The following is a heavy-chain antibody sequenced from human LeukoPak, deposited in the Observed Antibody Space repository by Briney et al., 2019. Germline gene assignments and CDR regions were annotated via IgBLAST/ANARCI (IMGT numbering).Heavy chain of an antibody. CDR3: AKDLVAAAGTNYYYYYGMDV. CDR1: GFTFSSYG. Sequence: PGGSLRLSCAASGFTFSSYGMHWVRQAPGKGLEWVAVISYDGSNKYYADSVKGRFTISRGNSKNTLYLQMNSLRAEDTAVYYCAKDLVAAAGTNYYYYYGMDVWGQGTTVTVSS. CDR2: ISYDGSNK. V-gene: IGHV3-30*18. J-gene: IGHJ6*02. D-gene: IGHD6-13*01.